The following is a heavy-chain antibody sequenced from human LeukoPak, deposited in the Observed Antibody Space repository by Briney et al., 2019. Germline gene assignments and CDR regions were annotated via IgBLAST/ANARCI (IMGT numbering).Heavy chain of an antibody. J-gene: IGHJ5*02. V-gene: IGHV1-2*06. CDR1: GYTFTGYY. CDR2: INPNSGGT. CDR3: ASSKGTEDTAMVNWFDP. Sequence: GASVKVSCKASGYTFTGYYMHWVRQAPGQGLEWMGRINPNSGGTNYAQKFQGRVTMTRDTSISTAYMELSRLRSDDTAVYYCASSKGTEDTAMVNWFDPWGQGTLVTVSS. D-gene: IGHD5-18*01.